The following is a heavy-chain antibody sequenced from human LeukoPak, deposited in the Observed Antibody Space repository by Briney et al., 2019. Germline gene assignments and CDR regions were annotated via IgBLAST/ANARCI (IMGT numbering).Heavy chain of an antibody. D-gene: IGHD6-13*01. Sequence: SETLSLTCTVSGGSISSYYWSWIRQPPGKGLEWIGYIYYSGSTNYNPSLKSRVTISVDTSKNQFSLKLSSVTAADTAVYYCARQQGIAAADAFDIWGQGTMATVSS. CDR1: GGSISSYY. CDR3: ARQQGIAAADAFDI. CDR2: IYYSGST. J-gene: IGHJ3*02. V-gene: IGHV4-59*08.